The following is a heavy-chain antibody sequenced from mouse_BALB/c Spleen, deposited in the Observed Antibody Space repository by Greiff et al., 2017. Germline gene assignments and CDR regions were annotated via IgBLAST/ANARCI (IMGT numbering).Heavy chain of an antibody. J-gene: IGHJ1*01. V-gene: IGHV5-9-4*01. CDR3: ARGTTVVARRYFDV. Sequence: EVNVVESGGGLVKPGGSLKLSCAASGFTFSSYAMSWVRQSPEKRLEWVAEISSGGSYTYYPDTVTGRFTISRDNAKNTLYLEMSSLRSEDTAMYYCARGTTVVARRYFDVWGAGTTVTVSS. CDR2: ISSGGSYT. D-gene: IGHD1-1*01. CDR1: GFTFSSYA.